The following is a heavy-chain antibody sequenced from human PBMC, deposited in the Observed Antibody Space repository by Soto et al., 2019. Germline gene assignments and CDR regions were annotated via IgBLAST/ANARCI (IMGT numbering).Heavy chain of an antibody. Sequence: SETLCLTCTVSESSLNIYHWSWIRQPSGKGLEWIGHIHSSGITNYNPSLKSRVTMSVDTSKNQFSLRLMSLTAADTAVYYCARDQGVAAAGITWFDPWGQGYLVTVSS. V-gene: IGHV4-4*07. D-gene: IGHD6-13*01. J-gene: IGHJ5*02. CDR2: IHSSGIT. CDR1: ESSLNIYH. CDR3: ARDQGVAAAGITWFDP.